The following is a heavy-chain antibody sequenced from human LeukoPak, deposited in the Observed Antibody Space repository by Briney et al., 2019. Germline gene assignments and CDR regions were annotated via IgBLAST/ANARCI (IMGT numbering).Heavy chain of an antibody. CDR3: AKWDIVATVEVVGGFDY. D-gene: IGHD5-12*01. CDR1: GFTFSSYG. Sequence: PGGSLRLSCAASGFTFSSYGMSWVRQATGKGLEWVSAISGSGGSTYYADSVKGRFTISRDNSKNTLYLQMNSLRAEDTAVYYCAKWDIVATVEVVGGFDYWGQGTLVTVSS. V-gene: IGHV3-23*01. CDR2: ISGSGGST. J-gene: IGHJ4*02.